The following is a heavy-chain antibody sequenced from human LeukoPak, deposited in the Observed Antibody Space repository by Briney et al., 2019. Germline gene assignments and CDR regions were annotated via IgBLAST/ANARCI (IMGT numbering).Heavy chain of an antibody. CDR1: GGTFSSYA. D-gene: IGHD5-12*01. Sequence: ASVKVSCKASGGTFSSYAISWVRQAPGQGLEWMGRIIPILGIANYAQKFQGRVTITADKSTSTAYMELSSLRSEDTVVYYCATRTRDGYNLPYYYYYGMDVWGQGTTVTVSS. CDR2: IIPILGIA. V-gene: IGHV1-69*04. CDR3: ATRTRDGYNLPYYYYYGMDV. J-gene: IGHJ6*02.